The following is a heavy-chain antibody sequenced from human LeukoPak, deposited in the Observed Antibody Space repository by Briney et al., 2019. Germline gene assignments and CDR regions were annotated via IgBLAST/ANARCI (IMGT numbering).Heavy chain of an antibody. CDR1: GFTFSSYA. Sequence: GGSLRLSCAASGFTFSSYAMSWVRQAPGTGLEWVSAISGSGGSTYYADSVKGRFTISRDNSKNTLYLQMNSLRAEDTAVYYCAKENGGYSSGPYAFDIWGQGTMATVSS. J-gene: IGHJ3*02. CDR3: AKENGGYSSGPYAFDI. CDR2: ISGSGGST. V-gene: IGHV3-23*01. D-gene: IGHD6-19*01.